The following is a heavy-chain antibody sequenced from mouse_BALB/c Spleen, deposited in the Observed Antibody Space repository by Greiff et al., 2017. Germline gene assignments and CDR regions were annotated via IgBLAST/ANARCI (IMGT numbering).Heavy chain of an antibody. Sequence: VQLQQSGAELVRPGASVTLSCKASGYTFTDYEMHWVKQTPVHGLEWIGAIDPETGGTAYNQKFKGKATLTADKSSSTAYMELRSLTSEDSAVYYCTRLLRLHYYFDYWGQGTTLTVSS. V-gene: IGHV1-15*01. CDR3: TRLLRLHYYFDY. D-gene: IGHD1-2*01. CDR1: GYTFTDYE. J-gene: IGHJ2*01. CDR2: IDPETGGT.